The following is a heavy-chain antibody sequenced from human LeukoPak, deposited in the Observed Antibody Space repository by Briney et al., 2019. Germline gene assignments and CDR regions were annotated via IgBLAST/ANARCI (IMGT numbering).Heavy chain of an antibody. J-gene: IGHJ5*02. Sequence: SGTLSLTCAVSGGSISSNNWWGWVRQPPGKGLEWIGEIYHSGSPNYNPSLKSRVTISVDKSRNHFSLNLSSVTAADTAVYYCARGCRLTSIAARLGWFDPWGQGTLVTVSS. CDR3: ARGCRLTSIAARLGWFDP. D-gene: IGHD6-6*01. V-gene: IGHV4-4*02. CDR1: GGSISSNNW. CDR2: IYHSGSP.